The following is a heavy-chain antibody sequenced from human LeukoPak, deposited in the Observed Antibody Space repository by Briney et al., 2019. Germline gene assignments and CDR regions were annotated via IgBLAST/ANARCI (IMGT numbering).Heavy chain of an antibody. Sequence: GGSLRLSCAASGFTFSNAWMSWVRQAPGKGLEWVGRIKSKTDGGTTDYTAPVKGGFTISRDDSKNTLYLQMNSLKTEDTAVYYCTTIYNWNDVTEPGFFDYWGQGTLVTVSS. D-gene: IGHD1-20*01. CDR3: TTIYNWNDVTEPGFFDY. J-gene: IGHJ4*02. CDR1: GFTFSNAW. V-gene: IGHV3-15*01. CDR2: IKSKTDGGTT.